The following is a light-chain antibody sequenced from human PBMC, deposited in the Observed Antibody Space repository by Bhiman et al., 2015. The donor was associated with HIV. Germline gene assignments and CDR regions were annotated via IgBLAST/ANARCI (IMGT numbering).Light chain of an antibody. Sequence: QSALTQPASVSGSPGQSITISCTGTSSDVGGSWYQQHPGKAPKLMIYDVSKRPSGVSNRFSGSQSGNTASLTISGLQAEDEADYYCSSHAGDSTFAFGSGTKLTVL. CDR1: SSDVG. J-gene: IGLJ1*01. CDR2: DVS. CDR3: SSHAGDSTFA. V-gene: IGLV2-23*02.